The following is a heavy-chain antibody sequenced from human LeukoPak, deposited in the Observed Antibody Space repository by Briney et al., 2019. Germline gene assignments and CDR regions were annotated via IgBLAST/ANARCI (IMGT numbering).Heavy chain of an antibody. CDR3: ARGLGKYNWEYPFDY. Sequence: SETLSLTCGVYGGSFSDNYWNWIRQPPGKGLEWIGEINHNGNTNYNASLKSRVTISVDTSKRQFSLHLNSVTAADTAVYYCARGLGKYNWEYPFDYWGQGALVTVSS. D-gene: IGHD1-20*01. CDR2: INHNGNT. J-gene: IGHJ4*02. CDR1: GGSFSDNY. V-gene: IGHV4-34*01.